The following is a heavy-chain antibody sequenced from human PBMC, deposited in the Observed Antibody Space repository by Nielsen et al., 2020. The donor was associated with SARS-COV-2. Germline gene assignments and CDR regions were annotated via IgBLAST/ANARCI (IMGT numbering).Heavy chain of an antibody. CDR3: ARDNWGRMDV. V-gene: IGHV3-7*01. CDR2: IKEDGSEK. CDR1: GFTFSSYW. D-gene: IGHD7-27*01. Sequence: GESLKISCAASGFTFSSYWMSWVRQAPGKGLEWVANIKEDGSEKYYVDSVKGRFSISRDNAKNSLYLQMNSLRVEDTAVYYCARDNWGRMDVWGQGTTVTVSS. J-gene: IGHJ6*02.